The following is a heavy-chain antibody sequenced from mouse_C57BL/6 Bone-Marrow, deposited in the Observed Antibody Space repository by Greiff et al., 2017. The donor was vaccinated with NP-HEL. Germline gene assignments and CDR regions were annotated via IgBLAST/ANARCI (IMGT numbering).Heavy chain of an antibody. CDR2: INPGSGGT. Sequence: QVQLQQSGAELVRPGTSVKVSCKASGYAFTNYLIEWVKQRPGQGLEWIGVINPGSGGTNYNEKFKGKATLTADKSSSTAYMQLSSLTSEDSAVYFCASAIRAWFAYWGQGTLVTVSA. CDR3: ASAIRAWFAY. V-gene: IGHV1-54*01. J-gene: IGHJ3*01. D-gene: IGHD2-4*01. CDR1: GYAFTNYL.